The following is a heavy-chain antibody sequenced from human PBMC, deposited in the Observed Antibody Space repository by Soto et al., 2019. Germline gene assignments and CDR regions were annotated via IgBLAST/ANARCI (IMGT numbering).Heavy chain of an antibody. CDR1: GYTFTSFY. Sequence: ASVNVSCKASGYTFTSFYLHWVRQAPGQGLEWVGIINPTDGTTDYAQKFQGRVTMTRDTSTSTVYMEVSSLRSDDTAVYYCARDGNSASYNYWGQGTLVTVSS. V-gene: IGHV1-46*01. J-gene: IGHJ4*02. CDR3: ARDGNSASYNY. CDR2: INPTDGTT. D-gene: IGHD1-26*01.